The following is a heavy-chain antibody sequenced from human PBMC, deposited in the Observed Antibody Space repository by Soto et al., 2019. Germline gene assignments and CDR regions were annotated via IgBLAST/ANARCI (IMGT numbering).Heavy chain of an antibody. V-gene: IGHV3-30*18. CDR3: AKDGAYNWNYAGTNWFDP. Sequence: GGSLRLSCAASGFTFSSYGMHWVRQAPGKGLEWVAVISYDGSNKYYADSVKGRFTISRDNSKNTLYLQMNSLRAEDTAVYYCAKDGAYNWNYAGTNWFDPWGQGTLVTVSS. D-gene: IGHD1-7*01. CDR1: GFTFSSYG. CDR2: ISYDGSNK. J-gene: IGHJ5*02.